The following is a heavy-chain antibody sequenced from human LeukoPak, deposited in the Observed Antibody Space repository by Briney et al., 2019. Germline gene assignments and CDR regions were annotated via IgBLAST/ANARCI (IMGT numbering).Heavy chain of an antibody. D-gene: IGHD3-3*01. CDR1: GYTFTSYD. CDR2: MNPNSGNT. CDR3: ARGRFLEWLLDAFDI. V-gene: IGHV1-8*01. J-gene: IGHJ3*02. Sequence: ASVKVSCKASGYTFTSYDINWVRQATEQGLEWMGWMNPNSGNTGYAQKFQGRVTMTRNTSISTAYMELSSLRSEDTAVYYCARGRFLEWLLDAFDIWGQGTMVTVSS.